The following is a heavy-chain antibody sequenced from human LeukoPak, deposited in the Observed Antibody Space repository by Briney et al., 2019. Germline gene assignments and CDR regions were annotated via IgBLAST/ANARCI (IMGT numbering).Heavy chain of an antibody. J-gene: IGHJ4*02. CDR2: ISWNSGSI. CDR3: AKGSYYDILTGYYEFDY. Sequence: PGRSLRLSSAASGFAFHYYAMHWVRPAPGKGLGWVSGISWNSGSIGYADSVKGRFTISRDNAKNSLYLQMNSLRAEDTALYYCAKGSYYDILTGYYEFDYWGQGTLVTVSS. D-gene: IGHD3-9*01. CDR1: GFAFHYYA. V-gene: IGHV3-9*01.